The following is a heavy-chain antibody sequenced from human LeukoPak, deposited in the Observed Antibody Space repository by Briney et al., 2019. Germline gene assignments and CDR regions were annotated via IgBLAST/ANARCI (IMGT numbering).Heavy chain of an antibody. J-gene: IGHJ6*02. Sequence: RQAPGXGLEWVASINHNGNVNYYVESVKGRFTISRDNAKNSLYLQMSNLRAEDTAVYFCARGGGLDVWGQGATVTVSS. CDR2: INHNGNVN. CDR3: ARGGGLDV. V-gene: IGHV3-7*04.